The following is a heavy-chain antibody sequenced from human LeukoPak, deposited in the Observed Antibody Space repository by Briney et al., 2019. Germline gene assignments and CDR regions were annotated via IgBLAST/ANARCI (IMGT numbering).Heavy chain of an antibody. V-gene: IGHV3-7*01. CDR1: GFRFNTFR. CDR2: IKQDGNEK. Sequence: GGSLRLSCAASGFRFNTFRMSWVRQAPGKGLEWVANIKQDGNEKYYADSVKGRFTISRDNGKNSLDLQMNSLRADDTAFYYCARDTLGEGEDANYAVYYFDYWGQGTVVTVSS. D-gene: IGHD4/OR15-4a*01. CDR3: ARDTLGEGEDANYAVYYFDY. J-gene: IGHJ4*02.